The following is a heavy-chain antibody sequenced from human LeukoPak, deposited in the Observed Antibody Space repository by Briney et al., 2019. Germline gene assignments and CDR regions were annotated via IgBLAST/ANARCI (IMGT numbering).Heavy chain of an antibody. J-gene: IGHJ5*02. Sequence: LRLSCTVSRFTFSTYSMNWVRQAPGKGLEWVALIYWDDDKRYSPSLKSRLTITKDTSKNQVVLTMTNMDPVDTATYYCAHIIYTMTSLLRFDPWGQGTLVTVSS. CDR3: AHIIYTMTSLLRFDP. D-gene: IGHD3-22*01. CDR2: IYWDDDK. CDR1: RFTFSTYSM. V-gene: IGHV2-5*08.